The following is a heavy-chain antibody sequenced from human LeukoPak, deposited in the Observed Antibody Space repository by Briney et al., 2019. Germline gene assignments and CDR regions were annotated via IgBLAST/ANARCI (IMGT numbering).Heavy chain of an antibody. CDR2: IRSSSRTI. D-gene: IGHD3-9*01. CDR3: ARAGGDILTGYHPAFDY. Sequence: PGGSLRLSCAASGFTFSSYSMNWVRQAPGKGLVWVSYIRSSSRTIYYADSVKGRFTISGDNAKNSLYLQMNSLGAEDAAVYYCARAGGDILTGYHPAFDYWGQGTLVTVSS. CDR1: GFTFSSYS. V-gene: IGHV3-48*01. J-gene: IGHJ4*02.